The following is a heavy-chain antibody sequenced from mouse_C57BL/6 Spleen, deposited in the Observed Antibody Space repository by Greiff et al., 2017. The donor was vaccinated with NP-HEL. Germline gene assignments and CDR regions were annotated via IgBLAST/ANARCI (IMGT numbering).Heavy chain of an antibody. Sequence: EVNVVESGEGLVKPGGSLKLSCAASGFTFSSYAMSWVRQTPEKRLEWVAYISSGGDYIYYADTVKGRFTISRDNARNTLYLQMSSLKSEDTAMYYCTRVDGYDRDFDYWGQGTTLTVSS. CDR2: ISSGGDYI. CDR3: TRVDGYDRDFDY. J-gene: IGHJ2*01. V-gene: IGHV5-9-1*02. CDR1: GFTFSSYA. D-gene: IGHD2-2*01.